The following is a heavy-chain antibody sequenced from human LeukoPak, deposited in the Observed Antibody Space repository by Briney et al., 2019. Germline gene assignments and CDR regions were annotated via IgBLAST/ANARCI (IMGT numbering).Heavy chain of an antibody. V-gene: IGHV3-30-3*01. J-gene: IGHJ6*02. CDR2: ISYDGSNK. CDR3: ASQKRREYQLLSSYYYYGMDV. CDR1: GFTFSSYA. Sequence: PGRSLRLSCAASGFTFSSYAMHWVRQAPGKGLEWVAVISYDGSNKYYADSVKGRFTISRDNSKNTLYLQMNSLRAEDTAVYYCASQKRREYQLLSSYYYYGMDVWGQGTTVTVSS. D-gene: IGHD2-2*01.